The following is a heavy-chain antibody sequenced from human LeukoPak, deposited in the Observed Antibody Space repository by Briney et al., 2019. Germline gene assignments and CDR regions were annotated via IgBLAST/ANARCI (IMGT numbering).Heavy chain of an antibody. Sequence: PGGSLRLSRAASGFTFSSYAMSWVRQAPGKGLEWVLAISGSGGSTYYADSVKGRFTISRDNSKNTPYLQMNSLRAEDTAVYYCAKGERVYDYWGQGTLVTVSS. J-gene: IGHJ4*02. CDR1: GFTFSSYA. V-gene: IGHV3-23*01. CDR2: ISGSGGST. CDR3: AKGERVYDY. D-gene: IGHD1-26*01.